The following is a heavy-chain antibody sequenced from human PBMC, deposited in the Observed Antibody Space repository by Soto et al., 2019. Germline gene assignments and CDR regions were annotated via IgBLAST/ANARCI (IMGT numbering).Heavy chain of an antibody. CDR2: ISAYNGNT. J-gene: IGHJ4*02. CDR3: ARDGIAAAGTPNLHLFDY. V-gene: IGHV1-18*01. CDR1: GYTFTSYG. Sequence: ASVKVSCKASGYTFTSYGISWVRQAPGQGLEWMGWISAYNGNTNYAQKLQGRVTMTTDTSTSTAYMELRSLRSDDTAVYYCARDGIAAAGTPNLHLFDYWGQGTLVTGSS. D-gene: IGHD6-13*01.